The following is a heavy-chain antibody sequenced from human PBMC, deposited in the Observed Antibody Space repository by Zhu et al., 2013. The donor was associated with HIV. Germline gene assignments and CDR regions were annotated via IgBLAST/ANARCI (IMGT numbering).Heavy chain of an antibody. V-gene: IGHV1-69*06. Sequence: QVQLVQSGAEVKKPGSSVKVSCKASGGTFSSYAISWVRQAPGQGLEWMGGIIPIFGTANYAQKFQGRVTITRDTSASTAYMELSSLRSEDTAVYYCARDRGPPYYDFWSGYYEPVEGDYGMDVWGQGTTVTGLL. CDR1: GGTFSSYA. D-gene: IGHD3-3*01. CDR2: IIPIFGTA. J-gene: IGHJ6*02. CDR3: ARDRGPPYYDFWSGYYEPVEGDYGMDV.